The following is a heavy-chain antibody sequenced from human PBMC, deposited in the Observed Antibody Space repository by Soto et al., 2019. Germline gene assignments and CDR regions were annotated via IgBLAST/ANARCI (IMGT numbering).Heavy chain of an antibody. CDR1: GYTLTELS. Sequence: ASVKVSCKVSGYTLTELSMHWVRQAPGKGLEWMGGFDPEDGETIYAQKFQGRVTMTEDTSTDTAYMELSSLRSEDTAVYYCATDQGWNQLTGMDVWGQGTTVTVSS. V-gene: IGHV1-24*01. CDR3: ATDQGWNQLTGMDV. CDR2: FDPEDGET. J-gene: IGHJ6*02. D-gene: IGHD1-1*01.